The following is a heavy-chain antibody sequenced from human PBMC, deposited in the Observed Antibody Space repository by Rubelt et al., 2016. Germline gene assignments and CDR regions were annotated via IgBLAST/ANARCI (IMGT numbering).Heavy chain of an antibody. V-gene: IGHV3-21*01. CDR3: ARDSLVRGVPYGMDV. CDR2: ISRSSNYI. J-gene: IGHJ6*02. D-gene: IGHD3-10*01. CDR1: GFTFSNYN. Sequence: EVQLVEPGGGLVKSGGSLRLSCAASGFTFSNYNMNWVRQATGKGLEWVSFISRSSNYIHYGDSVKGRFTIHRDNAKNSLYQQMNSLRAEETAVYYCARDSLVRGVPYGMDVWGQGTTVTVSS.